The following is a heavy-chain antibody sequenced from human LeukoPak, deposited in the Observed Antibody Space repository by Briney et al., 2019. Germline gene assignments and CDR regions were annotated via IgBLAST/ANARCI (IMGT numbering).Heavy chain of an antibody. D-gene: IGHD6-19*01. CDR1: GGSFSGYY. CDR2: INHSGST. J-gene: IGHJ4*02. V-gene: IGHV4-34*01. CDR3: AREVIAVAGTFDY. Sequence: SETLSLTCAVYGGSFSGYYWSWIRQPPGKGLEWIGEINHSGSTNYNPSLKSRVTISVDTSKNQFSLKLSSVTAADTAVYYCAREVIAVAGTFDYWGQGTLVTVSS.